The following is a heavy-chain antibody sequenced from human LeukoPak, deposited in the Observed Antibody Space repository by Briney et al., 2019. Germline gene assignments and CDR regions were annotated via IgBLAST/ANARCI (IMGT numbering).Heavy chain of an antibody. V-gene: IGHV4-61*02. CDR3: AREGSGYQLLSAIGG. D-gene: IGHD2-2*01. CDR2: IYTSGST. J-gene: IGHJ4*02. CDR1: GGSISSGSYY. Sequence: SQTLSLTCTVSGGSISSGSYYWSWIRQPAGKGLEWIGRIYTSGSTNYNPSLKSRVTISVDTSKNQFSLKLSSVTAADTAVYYCAREGSGYQLLSAIGGWGQGTLVTVSS.